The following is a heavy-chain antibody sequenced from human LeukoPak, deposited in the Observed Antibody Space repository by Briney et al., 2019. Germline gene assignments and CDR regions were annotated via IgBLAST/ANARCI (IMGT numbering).Heavy chain of an antibody. CDR1: GFTFDDYA. J-gene: IGHJ5*02. Sequence: SLRLSCAASGFTFDDYAMHWVRQAPGKGLEWVSGISWNSGSIGYADSVKGRFTISRDNAKNSLYLQMNSLRAEDTALYYCAKLGTYSSRGWFDPWGQGTLVTVSS. V-gene: IGHV3-9*01. CDR2: ISWNSGSI. D-gene: IGHD6-19*01. CDR3: AKLGTYSSRGWFDP.